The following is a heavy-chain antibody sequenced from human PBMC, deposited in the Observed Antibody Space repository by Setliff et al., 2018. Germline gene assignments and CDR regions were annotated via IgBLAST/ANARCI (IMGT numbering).Heavy chain of an antibody. D-gene: IGHD3-10*01. CDR3: ARHKSNGSGSYPSLYMDV. Sequence: KASETLSLTCRVSGGSISSGNYYWGLIRQPPGKGLEWVATIYYSGSTYSNPSLKSRLIISVDAPDKQFSVKLSSVTAADTAVYYCARHKSNGSGSYPSLYMDVWGKGIMVTVSS. J-gene: IGHJ6*03. CDR2: IYYSGST. V-gene: IGHV4-39*01. CDR1: GGSISSGNYY.